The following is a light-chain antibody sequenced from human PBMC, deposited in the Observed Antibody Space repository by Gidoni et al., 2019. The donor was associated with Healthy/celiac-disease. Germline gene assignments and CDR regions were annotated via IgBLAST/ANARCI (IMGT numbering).Light chain of an antibody. Sequence: QSVLTQPPSVSGAAGQRGTISCTASSCNIGAGYDVHWYQQIPGTAPKLLIYGNINRPSGVPDRFSGSKSGPPASLAIPGLQAEDEADYSCQSYDSSLSGSVFGGGTKLTVL. CDR1: SCNIGAGYD. CDR2: GNI. J-gene: IGLJ3*02. V-gene: IGLV1-40*01. CDR3: QSYDSSLSGSV.